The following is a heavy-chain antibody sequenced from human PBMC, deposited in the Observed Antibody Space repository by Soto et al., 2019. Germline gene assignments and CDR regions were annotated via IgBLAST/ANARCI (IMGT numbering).Heavy chain of an antibody. Sequence: EVQLVASGGGLVQPGGSLRLSCAASGFTFSRYWMHWVRQAPWKGLVWVSHINSDGSSTNYADSVKGRFTISRDNAKNTLYLQVNSLRAEDTAVYYCARDPPAAEDYWGQGTLVTVSS. CDR2: INSDGSST. CDR1: GFTFSRYW. D-gene: IGHD6-25*01. J-gene: IGHJ4*02. V-gene: IGHV3-74*01. CDR3: ARDPPAAEDY.